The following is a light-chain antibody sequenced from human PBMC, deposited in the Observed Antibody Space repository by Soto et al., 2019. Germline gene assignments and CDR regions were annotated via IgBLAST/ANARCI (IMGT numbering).Light chain of an antibody. CDR3: QQYNRYQT. V-gene: IGKV1-5*01. CDR2: DAS. J-gene: IGKJ1*01. CDR1: QSISSW. Sequence: VGVTKWRASVSSSRGNEGSVGCRASQSISSWLAWYQQKPGKAPKLLIYDASSLEREVPYRFGRRGCQTELTLLPSTRHCDDSAPYFGQQYNRYQTLGPGTKVDI.